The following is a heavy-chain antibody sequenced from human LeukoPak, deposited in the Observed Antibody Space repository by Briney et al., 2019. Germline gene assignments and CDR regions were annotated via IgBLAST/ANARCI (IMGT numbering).Heavy chain of an antibody. D-gene: IGHD6-13*01. V-gene: IGHV4-61*09. CDR3: ARDWGIAAATPYYFDH. J-gene: IGHJ4*02. CDR1: VGSISSGNYY. CDR2: IYMSGST. Sequence: SQTLSLTCTVSVGSISSGNYYYSWIRQPAGKGMEWIGNIYMSGSTRYNPSLMSRVAMSVDTSKNQFSLKISSATAADTAVYYCARDWGIAAATPYYFDHWGQGILVTVSS.